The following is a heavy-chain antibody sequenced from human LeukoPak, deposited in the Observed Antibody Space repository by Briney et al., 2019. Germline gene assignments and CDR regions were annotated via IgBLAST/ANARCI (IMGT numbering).Heavy chain of an antibody. CDR2: VIPIFGTE. CDR1: GGTFSSYG. Sequence: SVKVSCKASGGTFSSYGFSWVRQAPGQGLEWMGGVIPIFGTENYAQKFQGRVTMTRNTSISTAYMELSSLRSEDTAVYYCARGDSRRWSYYYGSGSYSNWFDPWGQGTLVTVSS. D-gene: IGHD3-10*01. V-gene: IGHV1-69*05. J-gene: IGHJ5*02. CDR3: ARGDSRRWSYYYGSGSYSNWFDP.